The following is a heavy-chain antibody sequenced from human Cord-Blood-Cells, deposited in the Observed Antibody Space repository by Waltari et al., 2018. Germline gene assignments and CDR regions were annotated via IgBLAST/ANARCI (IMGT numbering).Heavy chain of an antibody. CDR2: IIPIFGTA. J-gene: IGHJ4*02. D-gene: IGHD2-2*01. CDR3: ASGPLDRVVPAAIYFDY. V-gene: IGHV1-69*01. CDR1: GGTFSSYA. Sequence: QVQLVQSGAEVKKPGSSVKVSCKASGGTFSSYAISWVRQDPGQGLEWMGGIIPIFGTANYAQKFQGRVTITADESTSTAYMELSSLRSEDTAVYYCASGPLDRVVPAAIYFDYWGQGTLVTVSS.